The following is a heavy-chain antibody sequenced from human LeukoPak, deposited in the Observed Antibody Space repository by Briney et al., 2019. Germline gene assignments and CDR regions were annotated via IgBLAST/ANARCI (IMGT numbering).Heavy chain of an antibody. J-gene: IGHJ3*02. Sequence: SETLSLTCSVSGGSISSSSHSWGWIRQSPGKGLEWIGSIYYSGSTYYNPSLKSRVTISVDTSKNQFSLKLSSVTAADTAVYYCARYCSGGSCYSPSTFDIWGQGTMVTVSS. CDR3: ARYCSGGSCYSPSTFDI. V-gene: IGHV4-39*07. CDR1: GGSISSSSHS. D-gene: IGHD2-15*01. CDR2: IYYSGST.